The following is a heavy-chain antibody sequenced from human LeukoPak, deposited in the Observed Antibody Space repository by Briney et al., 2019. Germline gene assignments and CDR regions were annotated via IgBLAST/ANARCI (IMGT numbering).Heavy chain of an antibody. V-gene: IGHV3-23*01. J-gene: IGHJ4*02. Sequence: GGSLRLSCAASGFTFSSYGMSWVHQAPGKGLEWVSAIPGGGGSTYYADSVQGRFTISRDNSKNTLYLQMNSLRAEDTAVYYCARHMFTRTPDYWGQGTLVTVSS. D-gene: IGHD3-16*01. CDR1: GFTFSSYG. CDR3: ARHMFTRTPDY. CDR2: IPGGGGST.